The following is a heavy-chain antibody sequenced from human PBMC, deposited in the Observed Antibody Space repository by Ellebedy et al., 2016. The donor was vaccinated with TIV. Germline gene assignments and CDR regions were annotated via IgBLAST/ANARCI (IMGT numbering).Heavy chain of an antibody. D-gene: IGHD2-15*01. CDR3: ARAHPSAYSSFDH. CDR1: GFTFSTFW. Sequence: GESLKISCAASGFTFSTFWMHWVRQAPGKGLVWVSRINPDGRITSYADSVKGRFTISRDNAKNTLYLQLNSLRVEDTAVYYCARAHPSAYSSFDHWGQGTLVTVSS. J-gene: IGHJ4*02. V-gene: IGHV3-74*01. CDR2: INPDGRIT.